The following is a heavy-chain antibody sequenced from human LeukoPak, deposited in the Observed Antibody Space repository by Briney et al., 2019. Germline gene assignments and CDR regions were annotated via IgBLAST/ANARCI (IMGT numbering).Heavy chain of an antibody. Sequence: PGGSLRLSCAASGFTFSGSTMHWVRQASGKGQEWVGRIRSKANNYATAYATSVKGRFTLSRDDSKNTAYLQMNSLKTEDTAVYYCIRGAASGSYYGFDVWGQGATVTVSS. CDR1: GFTFSGST. J-gene: IGHJ6*02. CDR2: IRSKANNYAT. D-gene: IGHD1-26*01. V-gene: IGHV3-73*01. CDR3: IRGAASGSYYGFDV.